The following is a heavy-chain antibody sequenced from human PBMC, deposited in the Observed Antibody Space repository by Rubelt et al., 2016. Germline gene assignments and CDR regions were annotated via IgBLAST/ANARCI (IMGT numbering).Heavy chain of an antibody. D-gene: IGHD1-26*01. V-gene: IGHV3-73*01. CDR2: IRSKANSYAT. CDR3: TRPVGAANCLDP. J-gene: IGHJ5*02. Sequence: HWVRQASGKGLEWVGRIRSKANSYATAYAASVKGRFTISRDDSKNTAYLQMNSLKIEDTAVYYCTRPVGAANCLDPRGQGTLVTVS.